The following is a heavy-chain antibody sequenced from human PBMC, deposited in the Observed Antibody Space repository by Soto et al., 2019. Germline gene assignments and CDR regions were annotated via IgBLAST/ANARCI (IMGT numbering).Heavy chain of an antibody. Sequence: SETLSLTCSVSGGTSSGYYWTWIRQPAGKGLEWIGRIYSSGNTKYNPSLQSRVTMSLDTSNNQFSLRLTSVTAADTAVYYCARGQRFSDWFDPWGQGTLVTVSS. CDR1: GGTSSGYY. V-gene: IGHV4-4*07. CDR2: IYSSGNT. D-gene: IGHD3-3*01. J-gene: IGHJ5*02. CDR3: ARGQRFSDWFDP.